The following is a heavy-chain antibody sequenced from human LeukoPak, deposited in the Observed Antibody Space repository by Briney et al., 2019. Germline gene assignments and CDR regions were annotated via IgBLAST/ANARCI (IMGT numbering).Heavy chain of an antibody. J-gene: IGHJ3*02. Sequence: ASVKVSCTASGYTFTGYYMHWVRQAPGQGLEWMGWINPNSGGTNYAQKFQGRVTMTRDTSMSTAYMELSRLRSDDTAVYYCARGRNYYDSSRYYYEGDAFDIWGQGTMVTVSS. CDR3: ARGRNYYDSSRYYYEGDAFDI. CDR1: GYTFTGYY. CDR2: INPNSGGT. V-gene: IGHV1-2*02. D-gene: IGHD3-22*01.